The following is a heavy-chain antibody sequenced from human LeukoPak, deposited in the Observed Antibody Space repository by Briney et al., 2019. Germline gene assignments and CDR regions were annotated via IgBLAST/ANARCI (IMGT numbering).Heavy chain of an antibody. CDR3: ARGILDFWSGYLDY. CDR2: IYYSGSI. Sequence: SETLSLTCTVSGGSISSSSYYWGWIRQPPGKGLEWIGSIYYSGSIYYNPSLKSRVTISVDTSKNQFSLKLSSVTAADTAVYYCARGILDFWSGYLDYWGQGTLVTVSS. J-gene: IGHJ4*02. D-gene: IGHD3-3*01. V-gene: IGHV4-39*01. CDR1: GGSISSSSYY.